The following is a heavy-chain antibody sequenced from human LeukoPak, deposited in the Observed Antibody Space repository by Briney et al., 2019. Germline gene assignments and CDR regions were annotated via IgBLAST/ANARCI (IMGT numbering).Heavy chain of an antibody. J-gene: IGHJ3*02. V-gene: IGHV3-74*01. CDR2: INPDGSVT. CDR3: ARTYSSSWYGASDI. Sequence: GGSLRLSCAASEFYWMHWVRQAPGKGLVWVSRINPDGSVTSYADSVKGRFTISRDNAMNTLYLQMNSLRAEDTAVYYCARTYSSSWYGASDIWGQGTMVTVSS. CDR1: EFYW. D-gene: IGHD6-13*01.